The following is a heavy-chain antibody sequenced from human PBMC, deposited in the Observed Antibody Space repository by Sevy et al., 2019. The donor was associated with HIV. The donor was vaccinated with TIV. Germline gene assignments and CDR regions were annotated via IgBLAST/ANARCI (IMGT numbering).Heavy chain of an antibody. D-gene: IGHD2-8*01. CDR2: ISWNSASI. Sequence: GGSLRLSCAASGFTFDDYAMHWVRQAPGKGLEWVSGISWNSASIDYADSVKGRFTISRDNAKNSLYLQMKNLRAEDTALYYCARDRDDGYCTNGVCFNFDNWGQGTLVTVSS. V-gene: IGHV3-9*01. CDR1: GFTFDDYA. CDR3: ARDRDDGYCTNGVCFNFDN. J-gene: IGHJ4*01.